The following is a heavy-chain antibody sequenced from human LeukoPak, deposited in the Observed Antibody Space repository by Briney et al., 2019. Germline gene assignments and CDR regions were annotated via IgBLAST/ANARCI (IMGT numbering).Heavy chain of an antibody. J-gene: IGHJ6*02. Sequence: ASVKVSCEASGYTLTKYGICWVRQAPGQGPEWMGWISGYNGNTNYAQKFQGRVTMTTDTSTSTAYMELRDLKSDDTAVYYCGRDYYYGTSAPYNFGIDVWGQGTTVTVSS. CDR1: GYTLTKYG. CDR2: ISGYNGNT. V-gene: IGHV1-18*04. CDR3: GRDYYYGTSAPYNFGIDV. D-gene: IGHD3-10*01.